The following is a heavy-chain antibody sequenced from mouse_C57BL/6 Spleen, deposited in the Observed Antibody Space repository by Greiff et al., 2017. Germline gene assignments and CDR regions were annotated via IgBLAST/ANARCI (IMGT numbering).Heavy chain of an antibody. V-gene: IGHV5-16*01. D-gene: IGHD2-2*01. J-gene: IGHJ3*01. CDR1: GFTFSDYY. CDR3: AREYGYDGGFAY. CDR2: INYDGSST. Sequence: EVKLEESEGGLVQPGSSMKLSCTASGFTFSDYYMAWVRQVPEKGLEWVANINYDGSSTYYLDSLKSRFIISRDNAKNILYLQMSSLKSEDTATYYCAREYGYDGGFAYWGQGTLVTVSA.